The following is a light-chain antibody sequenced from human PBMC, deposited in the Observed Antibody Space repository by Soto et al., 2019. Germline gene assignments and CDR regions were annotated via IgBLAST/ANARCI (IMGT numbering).Light chain of an antibody. V-gene: IGKV1-5*03. J-gene: IGKJ1*01. Sequence: DIQMTQSPSTLSASVGDRVTITCRASQSISSWLAWYQQKPGKAPKLLIYKASSLESGVPSRFSGNRSGTEFTLTISSLQHDDFATYYCQQYNNYPWTFGQGTKVEIK. CDR2: KAS. CDR1: QSISSW. CDR3: QQYNNYPWT.